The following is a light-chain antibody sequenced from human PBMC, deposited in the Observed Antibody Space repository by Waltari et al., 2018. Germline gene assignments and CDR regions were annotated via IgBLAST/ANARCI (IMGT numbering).Light chain of an antibody. CDR1: SSDIGAYNF. V-gene: IGLV2-14*01. J-gene: IGLJ3*02. CDR3: SSYVASSTLWV. Sequence: QSALTQPASVSGSPGQSITISCTGTSSDIGAYNFVSWYQQDPGKAPKVLIYEVTNRPSGVSGRFSGSKSGNTASLTISGLQAEDEGQYYCSSYVASSTLWVFGGGTKLTVL. CDR2: EVT.